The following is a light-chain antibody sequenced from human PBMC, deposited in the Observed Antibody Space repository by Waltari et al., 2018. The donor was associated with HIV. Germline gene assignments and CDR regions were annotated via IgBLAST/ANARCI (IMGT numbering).Light chain of an antibody. CDR1: SSHIGDFS. CDR2: ANK. J-gene: IGLJ3*02. CDR3: AVWDDSLRWGV. Sequence: QSVLTQPLSASGTPGQRVTISCSGSSSHIGDFSVSWYQHLPGAAPKLLLYANKQRLSGVPDVLSGCRSGTSASLAISGLRSEDEAVYSCAVWDDSLRWGVFGGGTKLTAL. V-gene: IGLV1-47*01.